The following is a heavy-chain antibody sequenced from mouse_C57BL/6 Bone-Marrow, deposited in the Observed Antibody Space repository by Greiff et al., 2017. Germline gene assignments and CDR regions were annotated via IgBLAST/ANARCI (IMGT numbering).Heavy chain of an antibody. CDR1: GFTFSNYW. V-gene: IGHV6-3*01. CDR2: ISLKSDNYAT. CDR3: TEYGSSPLAY. J-gene: IGHJ3*01. Sequence: EVMLVESGAGLVQPGGSMKLSCVASGFTFSNYWMNWVRQSPEKGLEWVAQISLKSDNYATHYAESVKGSLTISRADSKSSIYLQMNNLRAEDTGSYYCTEYGSSPLAYWGQGTPVSVSA. D-gene: IGHD1-1*01.